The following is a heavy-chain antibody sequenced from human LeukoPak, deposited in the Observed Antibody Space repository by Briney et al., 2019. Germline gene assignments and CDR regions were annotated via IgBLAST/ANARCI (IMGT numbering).Heavy chain of an antibody. J-gene: IGHJ6*02. CDR3: ARDRPGYYYGMDV. Sequence: SQTLSLTCTVSGGSISSGGYYWSWIRQHPGKGLGWIGYIYYSGSTYYNPSLKSRVTISVDTSKNQFSLKLSSVTAADTAVYYCARDRPGYYYGMDVWGQGTTVTVSS. CDR2: IYYSGST. CDR1: GGSISSGGYY. V-gene: IGHV4-31*03. D-gene: IGHD6-6*01.